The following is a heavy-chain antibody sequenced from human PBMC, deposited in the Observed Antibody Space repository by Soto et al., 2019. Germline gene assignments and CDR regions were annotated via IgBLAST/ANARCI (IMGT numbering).Heavy chain of an antibody. CDR3: ARGQWCGGDCYYYYYYGMDV. CDR1: GYTFTSYD. D-gene: IGHD2-21*02. J-gene: IGHJ6*02. CDR2: MNPNSGNT. V-gene: IGHV1-8*01. Sequence: GASVKVSCKASGYTFTSYDINWVQQATGQGLEWMGWMNPNSGNTGYAQKFQGRVTMTRNTSISTAYMELSSLRSEDTAVYYCARGQWCGGDCYYYYYYGMDVWGQGTTVTVSS.